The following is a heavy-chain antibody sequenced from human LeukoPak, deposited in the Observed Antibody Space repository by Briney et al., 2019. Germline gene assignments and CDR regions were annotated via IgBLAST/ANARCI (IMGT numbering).Heavy chain of an antibody. CDR2: ISGSGGST. CDR1: GFTFSSYA. D-gene: IGHD6-6*01. Sequence: GGSLRLSCAASGFTFSSYAMSWVRQAPGKGLEWVSAISGSGGSTYYADSETGRFTISRDNSKNTLYLQMNSLRAEDTAVYYCAKIAARPGEYFQHWGQGTLVTVSS. V-gene: IGHV3-23*01. J-gene: IGHJ1*01. CDR3: AKIAARPGEYFQH.